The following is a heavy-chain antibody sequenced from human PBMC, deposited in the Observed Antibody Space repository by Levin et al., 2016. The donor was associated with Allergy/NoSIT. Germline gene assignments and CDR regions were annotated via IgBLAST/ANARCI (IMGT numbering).Heavy chain of an antibody. V-gene: IGHV3-23*01. CDR1: GFTFSSYA. D-gene: IGHD3-10*01. Sequence: GESLKISCAASGFTFSSYAMSWVRQAPGKGLEWVSAISGSGGSTYYADSVKGRFTISRDNSKNTLYLQMNSLRAEDTAVYYCAKYHYYGSGSYGFDPWGQGTLVTVSS. CDR3: AKYHYYGSGSYGFDP. CDR2: ISGSGGST. J-gene: IGHJ5*02.